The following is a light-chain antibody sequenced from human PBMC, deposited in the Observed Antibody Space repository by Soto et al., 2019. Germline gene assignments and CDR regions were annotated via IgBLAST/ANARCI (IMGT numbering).Light chain of an antibody. J-gene: IGLJ2*01. CDR1: SSNIGAGYD. Sequence: QSVLTQPPSVSGGPGQRVTISCTGSSSNIGAGYDIHWYQQLPGTAPKLLISGNSNRPSGVPDRFSGSKSGTSVSLAITGLQAEDEADYYCQSYDSSLSGSVFGGGTKLTVL. V-gene: IGLV1-40*01. CDR2: GNS. CDR3: QSYDSSLSGSV.